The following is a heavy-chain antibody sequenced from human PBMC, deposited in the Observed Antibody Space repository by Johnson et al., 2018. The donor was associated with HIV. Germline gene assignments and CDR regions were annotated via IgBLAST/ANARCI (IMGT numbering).Heavy chain of an antibody. V-gene: IGHV3-30-3*01. D-gene: IGHD2-21*02. CDR3: AKVGQCGGDCNFEVHEDAFDV. Sequence: QVVLVESGGGVVQPARSLRLSCTASGFTFSKFVMHWVRQAPGMGLEWLAAMSFDGTNKYYADSVRGRLTISSDHSRNTLYLQMNSLRVEDTAVYYGAKVGQCGGDCNFEVHEDAFDVWGQGIMVTVSS. CDR1: GFTFSKFV. CDR2: MSFDGTNK. J-gene: IGHJ3*01.